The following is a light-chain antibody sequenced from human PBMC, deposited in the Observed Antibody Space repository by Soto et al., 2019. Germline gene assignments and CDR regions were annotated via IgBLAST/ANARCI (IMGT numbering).Light chain of an antibody. Sequence: DVVMTQPPPSSPAPLGRPAPTSSRSSKSFEHIDGNPSWIWLHQRPGQPPRLLIFKVSHRFSGVPDRFSGSGAGTDFTLKISRVEAEDVGIYYCMQATHYRPYTFGPGTKLEIK. V-gene: IGKV2-24*01. J-gene: IGKJ2*01. CDR1: KSFEHIDGNPS. CDR2: KVS. CDR3: MQATHYRPYT.